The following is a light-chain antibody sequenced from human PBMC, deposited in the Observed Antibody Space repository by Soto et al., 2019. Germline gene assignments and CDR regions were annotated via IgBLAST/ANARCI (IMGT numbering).Light chain of an antibody. CDR2: DVS. CDR3: SSYPISSTAV. J-gene: IGLJ1*01. V-gene: IGLV2-14*01. CDR1: SSDVGGYNY. Sequence: QSVLTQASSVSGCPGQSITISCTGTSSDVGGYNYVSWYQQHPGKAPKLMIYDVSNRPSGVSNRFSGSKSGNTASLTISGLQAEDEADYYCSSYPISSTAVFGTGTKVTVL.